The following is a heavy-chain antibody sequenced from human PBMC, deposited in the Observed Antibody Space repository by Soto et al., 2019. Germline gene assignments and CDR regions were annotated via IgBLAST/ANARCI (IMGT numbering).Heavy chain of an antibody. CDR1: GFTFSSNY. J-gene: IGHJ6*02. V-gene: IGHV3-53*01. CDR3: ASSADDITIKDV. Sequence: GGSLRLSCAASGFTFSSNYMSWVRQAPGKGLEWVSVIYSGGSTYYADSVKGRFTISRDNSKNTLYLQMNSLRAEDTAVYYCASSADDITIKDVWGQGTTVTVSS. CDR2: IYSGGST. D-gene: IGHD3-10*01.